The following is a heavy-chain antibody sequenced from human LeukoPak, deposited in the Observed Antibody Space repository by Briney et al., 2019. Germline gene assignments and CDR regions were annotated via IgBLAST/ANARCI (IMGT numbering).Heavy chain of an antibody. D-gene: IGHD1-26*01. V-gene: IGHV3-23*01. CDR1: GFTFSSYA. CDR2: ISGSGGST. J-gene: IGHJ4*02. Sequence: AGSLRLSCAASGFTFSSYAMSWVRQAPGKGLEWVSAISGSGGSTNYADSVKGRFTISRDNSKNSLYLQMNSLRAEDTAVYYCARVGGSYWDYWGQGTLVTVSS. CDR3: ARVGGSYWDY.